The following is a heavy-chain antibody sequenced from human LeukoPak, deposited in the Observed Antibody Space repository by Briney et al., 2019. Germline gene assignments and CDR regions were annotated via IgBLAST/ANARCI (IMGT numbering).Heavy chain of an antibody. J-gene: IGHJ6*02. V-gene: IGHV3-30-3*01. D-gene: IGHD4-17*01. CDR1: GFTFSSYA. CDR3: ARETTVTYYYYYGMDV. Sequence: GGSLRLSCAASGFTFSSYAMHWVRQAPGKGLEWVAVISYDGSNKYYADSVKGRFTISRDNSKNTLYLQMNSLRAEDTAVYYCARETTVTYYYYYGMDVWGQGTTVTVSS. CDR2: ISYDGSNK.